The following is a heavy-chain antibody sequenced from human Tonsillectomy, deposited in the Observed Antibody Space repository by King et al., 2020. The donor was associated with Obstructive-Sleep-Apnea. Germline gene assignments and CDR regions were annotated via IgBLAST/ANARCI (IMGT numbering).Heavy chain of an antibody. CDR2: IYSGGST. J-gene: IGHJ4*02. V-gene: IGHV3-66*01. D-gene: IGHD3-10*01. CDR1: GFTVSSNY. CDR3: ARAITYYYGSGRSDY. Sequence: VQLVESGGGLVQPGGSLRLSCAASGFTVSSNYMSWVRQAPGKGLEWVSVIYSGGSTYYADSVKGRFTIPRDNSKNTLDLQMNSLRAEDTAVYYCARAITYYYGSGRSDYWGQGTLVTVSS.